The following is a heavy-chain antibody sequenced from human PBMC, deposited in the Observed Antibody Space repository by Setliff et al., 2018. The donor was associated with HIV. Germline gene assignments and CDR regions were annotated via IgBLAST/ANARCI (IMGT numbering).Heavy chain of an antibody. Sequence: SETLSLTCTVSGGSISSSSYYWGWIRQPPGKGLEWIGSIYYSGSTYYNPSLKSRVTISVDTSKNQFSLQLSSVTPEDTAVYYCVRENLAWAHFDYWGQGTLVTVS. CDR1: GGSISSSSYY. J-gene: IGHJ4*02. CDR3: VRENLAWAHFDY. D-gene: IGHD7-27*01. V-gene: IGHV4-39*07. CDR2: IYYSGST.